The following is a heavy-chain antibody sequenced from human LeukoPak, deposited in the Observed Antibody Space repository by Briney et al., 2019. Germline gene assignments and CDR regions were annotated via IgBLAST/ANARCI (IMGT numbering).Heavy chain of an antibody. J-gene: IGHJ4*02. Sequence: PGESLKISCKGSGYSFTSYWIGWARQMPGKGLEWMGITHPGDSDTRYSPSFQGQVTISADKSISTAYLQWSSLEASDSAMYYCARGGIVATLDYWGQGTLVTVSS. CDR2: THPGDSDT. D-gene: IGHD5-12*01. CDR3: ARGGIVATLDY. V-gene: IGHV5-51*01. CDR1: GYSFTSYW.